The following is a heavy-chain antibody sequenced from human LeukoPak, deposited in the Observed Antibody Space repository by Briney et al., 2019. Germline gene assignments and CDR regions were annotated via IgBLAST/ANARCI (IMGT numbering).Heavy chain of an antibody. Sequence: GGSLRLSCAASGFTFSDYNMRWIRQAPGKGLEWVSSISRSGSTKYYADSVKGRFTISRDNAKNSLFLQMNSLRAEDTAVYYCARVLRYRSGGNCYSGGLGYMDVWGKGTTVTISS. J-gene: IGHJ6*03. CDR1: GFTFSDYN. V-gene: IGHV3-11*01. CDR3: ARVLRYRSGGNCYSGGLGYMDV. CDR2: ISRSGSTK. D-gene: IGHD2-15*01.